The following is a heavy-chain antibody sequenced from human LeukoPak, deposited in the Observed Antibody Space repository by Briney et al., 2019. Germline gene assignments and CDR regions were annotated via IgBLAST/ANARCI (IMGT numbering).Heavy chain of an antibody. V-gene: IGHV3-23*01. D-gene: IGHD7-27*01. CDR2: ISGNGVGT. Sequence: GGSLRLSCAASGFAFRSYGMSWVRQAPGKGLEWVSAISGNGVGTCYADSVKGRFTISRDNSKNTLYLQMNNLRAEDTAVYYCAKDLAWGLDYWGQGTPVTVSS. CDR3: AKDLAWGLDY. CDR1: GFAFRSYG. J-gene: IGHJ4*02.